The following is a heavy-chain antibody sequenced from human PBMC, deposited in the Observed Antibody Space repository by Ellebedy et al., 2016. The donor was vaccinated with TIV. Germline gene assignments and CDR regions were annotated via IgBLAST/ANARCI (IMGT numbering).Heavy chain of an antibody. J-gene: IGHJ4*02. CDR3: ARDQVGA. CDR1: GGSFSGYY. Sequence: SETLSLTXAVYGGSFSGYYWSWIRQPPGKGLEWIGEINHSGSTNYNPSLKSRVTISVDTSKNQFSLKLSSVTAADTAVYYCARDQVGAWGQGTLVIVSS. V-gene: IGHV4-34*01. D-gene: IGHD1-26*01. CDR2: INHSGST.